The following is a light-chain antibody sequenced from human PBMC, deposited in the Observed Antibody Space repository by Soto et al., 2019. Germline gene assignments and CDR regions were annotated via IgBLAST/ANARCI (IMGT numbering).Light chain of an antibody. V-gene: IGLV2-14*01. J-gene: IGLJ2*01. CDR2: EVS. Sequence: QAVVTQPASVSGSPGQSITISCTGTSSDVGGYNYVSWYQHHPGKAPKLMISEVSNRPSGVSNRFSGSKSGNTASLTISGLQAEDEADYYCSSFTSSTAVVFGGGTKLTVL. CDR3: SSFTSSTAVV. CDR1: SSDVGGYNY.